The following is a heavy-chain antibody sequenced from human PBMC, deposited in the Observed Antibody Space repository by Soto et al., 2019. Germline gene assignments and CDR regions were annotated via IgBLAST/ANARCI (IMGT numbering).Heavy chain of an antibody. CDR3: ARVERGTATTVVDAFDI. D-gene: IGHD1-1*01. V-gene: IGHV4-34*01. J-gene: IGHJ3*02. CDR2: MSHSGGN. CDR1: GGFVSSGNYY. Sequence: QVQLQQWGAGLLKPSETLSLTCAVYGGFVSSGNYYWSWIRQPPGKGLEWIGEMSHSGGNHFNPSRKSRVTISVDTSKNQFSLKMSSVTAADTALYYCARVERGTATTVVDAFDIWGPGTMVTVSS.